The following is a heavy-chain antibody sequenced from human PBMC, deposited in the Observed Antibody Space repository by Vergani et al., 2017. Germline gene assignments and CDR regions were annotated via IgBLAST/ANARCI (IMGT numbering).Heavy chain of an antibody. CDR3: ARMGGYYDSSGYYLTRKSAFDF. Sequence: QVTLKESGPVLVKPTETLTLTCTVSGFSLSNARMGVSWIRQPPGKALEWLAHIFSNDEKSYSTSLKSRLTISKDTSKSQVVLTMTNMDPVDTATYYCARMGGYYDSSGYYLTRKSAFDFWGQGTMVTVSS. V-gene: IGHV2-26*01. D-gene: IGHD3-22*01. CDR2: IFSNDEK. CDR1: GFSLSNARMG. J-gene: IGHJ3*01.